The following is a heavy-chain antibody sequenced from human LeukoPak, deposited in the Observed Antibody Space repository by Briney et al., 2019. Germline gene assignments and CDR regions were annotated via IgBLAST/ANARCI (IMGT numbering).Heavy chain of an antibody. Sequence: AGSLRLACAASGFTFRSYSMNWVRQAPGGGLEWISYISSRGSTIYYADSVKGRFTISSDNAKNSLYVQMNSLRAEDTAVYYCAKDIGGRHRVFDFWGWGTLVTVSS. CDR1: GFTFRSYS. CDR3: AKDIGGRHRVFDF. J-gene: IGHJ4*02. V-gene: IGHV3-48*04. D-gene: IGHD2-15*01. CDR2: ISSRGSTI.